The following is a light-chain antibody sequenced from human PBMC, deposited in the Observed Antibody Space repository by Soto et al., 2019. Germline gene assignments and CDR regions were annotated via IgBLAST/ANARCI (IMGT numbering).Light chain of an antibody. CDR1: QSVDSRN. J-gene: IGKJ2*01. V-gene: IGKV3-20*01. CDR3: QQCASTPRT. CDR2: GAS. Sequence: EIVMTQSPATLSLSPGERATLSCRASQSVDSRNLAWYQQKPGQAPRFVISGASSRATGVPDRFSGSGSGTDFTLTISRLEPEDFAVYYCQQCASTPRTFGQGTKVDIK.